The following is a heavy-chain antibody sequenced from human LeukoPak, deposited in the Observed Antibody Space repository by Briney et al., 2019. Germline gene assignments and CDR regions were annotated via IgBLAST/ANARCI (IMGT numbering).Heavy chain of an antibody. J-gene: IGHJ3*02. Sequence: SETLSLTCTVSGGSISSYYWSWIRQSPGKGLEWIGYIYYSGSTNYKPSLKSRVTMSVETSKNQFSLKLSSVTAADTAVYYCVRDGIIVGATGAFDIWGQGTMVTVSS. CDR2: IYYSGST. V-gene: IGHV4-59*01. D-gene: IGHD1-26*01. CDR3: VRDGIIVGATGAFDI. CDR1: GGSISSYY.